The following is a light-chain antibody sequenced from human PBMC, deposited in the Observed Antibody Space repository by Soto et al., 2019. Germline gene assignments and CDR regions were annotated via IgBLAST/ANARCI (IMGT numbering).Light chain of an antibody. V-gene: IGKV3-11*01. J-gene: IGKJ1*01. CDR1: QSVSSY. Sequence: EIVLTQSPATLSLSPGERATLSWRASQSVSSYLAWYQQKPGQAPRLLIYDASNRATGIPARFSGSGSGTDFTLTISSLEPEDFAVYYCQQRSNWPPWTFGRGTKVDI. CDR3: QQRSNWPPWT. CDR2: DAS.